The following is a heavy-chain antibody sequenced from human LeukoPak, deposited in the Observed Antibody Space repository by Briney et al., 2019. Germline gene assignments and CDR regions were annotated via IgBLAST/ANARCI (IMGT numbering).Heavy chain of an antibody. Sequence: GGSLRLSCAASGFTFSSYSMNWVRQAPGKGLEWVSYISSSSTIYYADSVKGRFTISRDNAKNSLYLQMNSLRAEDTAVYYCARVREAAAAQRRFDPWGQGTLVTVSS. CDR3: ARVREAAAAQRRFDP. CDR1: GFTFSSYS. D-gene: IGHD6-13*01. CDR2: ISSSSTI. J-gene: IGHJ5*02. V-gene: IGHV3-48*04.